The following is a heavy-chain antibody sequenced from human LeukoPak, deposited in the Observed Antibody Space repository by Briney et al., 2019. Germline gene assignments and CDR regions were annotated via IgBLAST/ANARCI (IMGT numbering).Heavy chain of an antibody. D-gene: IGHD1-26*01. V-gene: IGHV1-18*01. Sequence: ASVKVSCKASGFTFTSYGISWVRQAPGQGLEWMGWISAYNGKTNYAQKLQGRVAMTTDTSTSTAYMDLRSLRSDDTAVYYCARGGALTSFDSWGQGTLITVSS. CDR1: GFTFTSYG. CDR3: ARGGALTSFDS. J-gene: IGHJ4*02. CDR2: ISAYNGKT.